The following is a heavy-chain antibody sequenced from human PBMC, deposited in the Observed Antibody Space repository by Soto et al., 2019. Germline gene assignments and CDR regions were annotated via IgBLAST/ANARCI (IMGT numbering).Heavy chain of an antibody. CDR1: GGSISSSSYY. J-gene: IGHJ4*02. D-gene: IGHD4-4*01. CDR3: TRSRDFPDYNIPFVS. CDR2: IYYSGST. V-gene: IGHV4-39*01. Sequence: SGTLSLTCTVSGGSISSSSYYWGWIRQPPGKGLEWIGSIYYSGSTYYNPSLKSRVTISVDTSKNQFSLKLSSVTAADTAIYYCTRSRDFPDYNIPFVSWGQGSLVTVSS.